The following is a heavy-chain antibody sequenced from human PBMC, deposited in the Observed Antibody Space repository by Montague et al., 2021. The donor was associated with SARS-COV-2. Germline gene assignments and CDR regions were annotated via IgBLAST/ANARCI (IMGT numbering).Heavy chain of an antibody. V-gene: IGHV4-59*01. J-gene: IGHJ4*02. CDR3: ARGRDGYYHRSALFDY. Sequence: SETLSLTCTVSGGSIGSYYWSWIRQPPGKGLEWIGYIYYSGSTNYNPSLKSRVTISVDTSKNQFSLKLTSATAADTAVYYCARGRDGYYHRSALFDYWGQGTLVTVSS. D-gene: IGHD3-22*01. CDR2: IYYSGST. CDR1: GGSIGSYY.